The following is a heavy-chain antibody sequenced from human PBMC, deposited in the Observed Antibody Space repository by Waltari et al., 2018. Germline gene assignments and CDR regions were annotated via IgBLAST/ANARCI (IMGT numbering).Heavy chain of an antibody. Sequence: VQLVQSGAEVKKPGASVKVSCKASGYTFTGYYMHWVRQMPGKGLEWMGIIYPGDSDTRYSPSFQGQVTISADKSISTAYLQWSSLKASDTAMYYCARFATIVAFDIWGQGTMVTVSS. J-gene: IGHJ3*02. CDR3: ARFATIVAFDI. D-gene: IGHD5-12*01. CDR2: IYPGDSDT. CDR1: GYTFTGYY. V-gene: IGHV5-51*01.